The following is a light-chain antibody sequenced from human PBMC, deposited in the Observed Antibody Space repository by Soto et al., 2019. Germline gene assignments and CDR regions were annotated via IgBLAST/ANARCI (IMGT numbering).Light chain of an antibody. Sequence: EIVMTQSPATLSVSPGERATLSCRASQSVSSSLAWYQQKPGQAPRLLINGASTRATGIPARFSGSGSGTEFTLTISSLQSEDFAVYYCQQYNNWPPLTFGGVTKVEIK. CDR3: QQYNNWPPLT. CDR2: GAS. CDR1: QSVSSS. V-gene: IGKV3-15*01. J-gene: IGKJ4*01.